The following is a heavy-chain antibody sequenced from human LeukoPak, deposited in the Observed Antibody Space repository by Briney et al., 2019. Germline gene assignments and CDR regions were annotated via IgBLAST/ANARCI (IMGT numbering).Heavy chain of an antibody. CDR2: IIPSGGST. CDR3: ARYNLPLWFGDDRPQDAFDI. V-gene: IGHV1-46*01. CDR1: GYTLTGYY. Sequence: GASVKVSCKASGYTLTGYYMHWVRQAPGQGLEWMGIIIPSGGSTSYAQKFQGRVTMTRDMSTSTVYMELSSLRSEDTAVYYCARYNLPLWFGDDRPQDAFDIWGQGTMVTVSS. J-gene: IGHJ3*02. D-gene: IGHD3-10*01.